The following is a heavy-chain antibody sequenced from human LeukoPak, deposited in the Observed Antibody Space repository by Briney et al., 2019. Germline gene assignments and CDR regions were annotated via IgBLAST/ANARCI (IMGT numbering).Heavy chain of an antibody. CDR2: INHSGST. CDR3: ASSPLPGDSSGYYYFDY. Sequence: PSETLSLTCAVYGGSFSGYYWSWIRQPPGKGLEWIGEINHSGSTNYNPSLKSRVTISVDTSKNQFSLKLSSVTAADTAMYYCASSPLPGDSSGYYYFDYWGQGTLVTVSS. CDR1: GGSFSGYY. D-gene: IGHD3-22*01. J-gene: IGHJ4*02. V-gene: IGHV4-34*01.